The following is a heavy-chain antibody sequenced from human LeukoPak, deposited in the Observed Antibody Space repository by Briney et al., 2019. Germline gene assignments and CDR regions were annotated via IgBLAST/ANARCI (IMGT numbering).Heavy chain of an antibody. CDR2: IYYSRSD. V-gene: IGHV4-59*01. D-gene: IGHD6-19*01. J-gene: IGHJ5*02. CDR3: ARDLRTVGYSSGRSTSNWFDP. CDR1: GGSISSYY. Sequence: SETLSLTCTVSGGSISSYYWSWIRQPPGKGLEWMGYIYYSRSDNYNPSLKSRVTISVDTSKNQFSLKLSSVTAADTAVYYCARDLRTVGYSSGRSTSNWFDPWGQGTLVTVSS.